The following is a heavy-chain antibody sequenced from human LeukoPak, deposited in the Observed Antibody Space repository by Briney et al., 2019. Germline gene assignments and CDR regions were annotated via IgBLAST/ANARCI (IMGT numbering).Heavy chain of an antibody. V-gene: IGHV3-7*01. J-gene: IGHJ5*02. Sequence: GGSLRLSCAASGFTFSSYWMSWVRQAPGKGLEWVANIKQDGSEKYYVDSVKGRFTISRDNAKNSLYLQMNSLRAEDTAVYFCARVMTGEWNWFDPWGQGTLVTVSS. CDR3: ARVMTGEWNWFDP. D-gene: IGHD7-27*01. CDR1: GFTFSSYW. CDR2: IKQDGSEK.